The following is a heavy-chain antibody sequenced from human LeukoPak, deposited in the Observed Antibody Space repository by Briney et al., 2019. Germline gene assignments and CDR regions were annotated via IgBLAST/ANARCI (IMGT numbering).Heavy chain of an antibody. D-gene: IGHD3-22*01. CDR3: AKDSSVFHYDSRNLDY. Sequence: NPGGSLRLSCAASGFTFSSYNMNWVRQAPGKGLEWVSSISSSSYIYYADSVKGRFNISRDNAKNSLYLQMNSLRAEDTAVFYCAKDSSVFHYDSRNLDYWGQGTLVTVSS. CDR2: ISSSSYI. J-gene: IGHJ4*02. CDR1: GFTFSSYN. V-gene: IGHV3-21*01.